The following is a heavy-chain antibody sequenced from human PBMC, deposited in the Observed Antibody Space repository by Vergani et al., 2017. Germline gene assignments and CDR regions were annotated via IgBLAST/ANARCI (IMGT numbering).Heavy chain of an antibody. CDR3: ARMRRSGLDF. CDR1: NYNFTYHA. D-gene: IGHD1-14*01. J-gene: IGHJ4*02. CDR2: INTRTGDP. V-gene: IGHV7-4-1*02. Sequence: QVQLVQSGSELKKPGASVKISCKASNYNFTYHAIHWVRQAPGQGLEWMGLINTRTGDPKFAQGFSGRFVFSLNTPVTTAHLQISSLKAEDTAIYYCARMRRSGLDFWGLGTLVTVSS.